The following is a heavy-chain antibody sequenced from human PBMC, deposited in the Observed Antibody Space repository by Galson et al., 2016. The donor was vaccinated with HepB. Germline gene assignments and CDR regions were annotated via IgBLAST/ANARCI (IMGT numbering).Heavy chain of an antibody. CDR1: GFTFSSYG. CDR2: IWFDGNSK. J-gene: IGHJ6*02. Sequence: SLRLSCAASGFTFSSYGIHWVRQAPGKGLEWVGVIWFDGNSKYYAESVKGRFSMSRGNSKNTLYLQMNSLRAEDTAVYYCATEMGRNDLWGGYLSRGRNYYYAMDVWGQGTMVTVSS. CDR3: ATEMGRNDLWGGYLSRGRNYYYAMDV. D-gene: IGHD3-3*01. V-gene: IGHV3-33*03.